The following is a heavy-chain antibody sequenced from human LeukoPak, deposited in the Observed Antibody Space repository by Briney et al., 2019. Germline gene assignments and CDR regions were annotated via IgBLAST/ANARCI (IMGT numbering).Heavy chain of an antibody. V-gene: IGHV3-30-3*01. Sequence: GGSLRLSCAASGFTFSSYAMHWVRQAPGKGLEWVAVISYDGSNKYYADSVKGRFTISRDNSKNTLYLQVNSLRAEDTAVYYCTKGYYDIGFDYWGQGTLVTVSS. J-gene: IGHJ4*02. CDR1: GFTFSSYA. CDR3: TKGYYDIGFDY. D-gene: IGHD3-22*01. CDR2: ISYDGSNK.